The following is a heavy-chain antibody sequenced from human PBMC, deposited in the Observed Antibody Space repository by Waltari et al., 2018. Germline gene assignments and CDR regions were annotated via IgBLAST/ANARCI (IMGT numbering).Heavy chain of an antibody. V-gene: IGHV3-15*01. CDR3: ITDDTGHDWGY. J-gene: IGHJ4*02. D-gene: IGHD5-12*01. CDR1: GFTFTNAW. CDR2: IKSKRDGATT. Sequence: EEQLVESGGGLVKPGGSLRLSCAAPGFTFTNAWMNWVRQAPGKGLEWVGHIKSKRDGATTDYAAPVKGRFTISRDDSKNTLYLQMNSLKTEDTAVYYCITDDTGHDWGYWGQGTLVTVSS.